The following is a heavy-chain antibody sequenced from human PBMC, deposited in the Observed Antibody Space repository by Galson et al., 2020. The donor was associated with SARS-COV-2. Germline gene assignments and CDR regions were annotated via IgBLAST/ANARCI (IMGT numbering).Heavy chain of an antibody. CDR2: ISSSGSTI. D-gene: IGHD5-18*01. J-gene: IGHJ5*02. V-gene: IGHV3-11*01. Sequence: GESLKIPCAASGFTFSDYYMSWIRQAPGKGLEWVSYISSSGSTIYYADSVKGRFTISRDNAKNSLYLQMNSLRAEDTAVYYCAREGPTAIVANWFDPWGQGTLVTVSS. CDR3: AREGPTAIVANWFDP. CDR1: GFTFSDYY.